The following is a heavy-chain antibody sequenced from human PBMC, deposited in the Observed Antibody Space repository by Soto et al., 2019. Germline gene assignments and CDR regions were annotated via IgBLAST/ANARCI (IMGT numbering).Heavy chain of an antibody. CDR1: GFTFSSYG. D-gene: IGHD2-2*01. CDR2: IWYDGSNK. J-gene: IGHJ6*02. Sequence: PGGSLRLSCAASGFTFSSYGMHWVRQAPGKGLEWVAVIWYDGSNKYYADSVKGRFTISRDNSKNTLYLQMNSLRAEDTAVYYCARERYCSSTSCSQGAYYYGMDVWGQGTTVTVSS. V-gene: IGHV3-33*01. CDR3: ARERYCSSTSCSQGAYYYGMDV.